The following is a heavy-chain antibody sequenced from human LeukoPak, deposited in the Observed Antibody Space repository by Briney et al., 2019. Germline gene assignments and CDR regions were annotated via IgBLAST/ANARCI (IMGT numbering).Heavy chain of an antibody. CDR1: GGTFSSYA. CDR3: ARVPGIAARGGDNWFDP. Sequence: SVKVSCKASGGTFSSYAISWVRQAPGQGLEWMGGIIPIFGTANYAQKFRGRVTITTDESTSTAYMELSSLRSEDTAVYYCARVPGIAARGGDNWFDPWGQGTLVTVSS. CDR2: IIPIFGTA. J-gene: IGHJ5*02. V-gene: IGHV1-69*05. D-gene: IGHD6-6*01.